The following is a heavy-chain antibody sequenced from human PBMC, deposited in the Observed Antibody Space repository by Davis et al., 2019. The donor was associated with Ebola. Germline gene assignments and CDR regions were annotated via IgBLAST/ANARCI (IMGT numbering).Heavy chain of an antibody. J-gene: IGHJ4*02. V-gene: IGHV1-46*01. CDR1: GYTFTSYY. CDR2: INPSGGST. CDR3: ARETDFGVVIIHGFDY. Sequence: ASVKVSCKASGYTFTSYYMHWVRQAPGQGLEWMGIINPSGGSTSYAQKFQGRVTMTRDTSTSTVYMELSSLRSEDTAVYYCARETDFGVVIIHGFDYWDQGTLVTVSS. D-gene: IGHD3-3*01.